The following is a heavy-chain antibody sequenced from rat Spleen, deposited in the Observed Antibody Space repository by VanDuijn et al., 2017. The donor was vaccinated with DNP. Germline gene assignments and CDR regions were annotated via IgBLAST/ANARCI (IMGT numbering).Heavy chain of an antibody. CDR3: TRDGSPYYSSYLDVLDA. CDR2: MWSGGTT. D-gene: IGHD1-2*01. J-gene: IGHJ4*01. V-gene: IGHV2-4*01. Sequence: QVQLKESGPGLVQPSQTLSLTCTVSGFSLTSYGVSWVRQPPGKGLEWMGVMWSGGTTAYNSTLKSRLSISRDTSKSQLFLKMNSLQTEDTAIYYCTRDGSPYYSSYLDVLDAWGQGASVTVSS. CDR1: GFSLTSYG.